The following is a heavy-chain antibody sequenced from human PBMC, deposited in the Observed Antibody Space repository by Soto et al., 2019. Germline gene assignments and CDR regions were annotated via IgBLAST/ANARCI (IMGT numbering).Heavy chain of an antibody. D-gene: IGHD2-2*01. Sequence: QVQLQQWGAGLLKPSETLSLTCAVYGGSFSGYYWSWLRQPPGKGLEWIGEINHSGSTNYNPSLKSRVTISVDTSKNQFSLQLSSVTAADTAVYYCARSVGYCSSTSCRIGGYWGQGTLVTVAS. V-gene: IGHV4-34*01. J-gene: IGHJ4*02. CDR2: INHSGST. CDR1: GGSFSGYY. CDR3: ARSVGYCSSTSCRIGGY.